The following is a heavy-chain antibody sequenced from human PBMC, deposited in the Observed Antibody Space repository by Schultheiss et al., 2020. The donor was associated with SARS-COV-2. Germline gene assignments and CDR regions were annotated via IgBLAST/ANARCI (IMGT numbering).Heavy chain of an antibody. V-gene: IGHV3-30*04. CDR3: ARRRVSGSRRDY. CDR1: GFTLSNFA. D-gene: IGHD3-22*01. J-gene: IGHJ4*02. CDR2: ISYDGSNK. Sequence: GESLKISCAASGFTLSNFAMHWVRQAPGKGLEWVAVISYDGSNKYYADSVKGRFTISRDNSKNTLYLQMNSLRAEDTAVYFCARRRVSGSRRDYWGQGTLVTVSS.